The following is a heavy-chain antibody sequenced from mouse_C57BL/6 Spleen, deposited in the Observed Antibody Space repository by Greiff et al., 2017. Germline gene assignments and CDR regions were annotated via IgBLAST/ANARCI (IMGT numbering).Heavy chain of an antibody. CDR3: ARSGYGGCDFDY. CDR1: GYAFSSSW. J-gene: IGHJ2*01. CDR2: INPGDGDN. Sequence: QVQLQQSGPELVKPGASVKISCKASGYAFSSSWMNWVKQRPGKGLEWIGRINPGDGDNTYNGKFKGKGTLTADKSSSTGYMQLNSQTSEDSAVYFCARSGYGGCDFDYWGQGTTLTVSS. V-gene: IGHV1-82*01. D-gene: IGHD2-2*01.